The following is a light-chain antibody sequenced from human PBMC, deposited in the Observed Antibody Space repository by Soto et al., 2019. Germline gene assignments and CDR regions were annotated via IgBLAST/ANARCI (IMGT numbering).Light chain of an antibody. V-gene: IGKV3-20*01. Sequence: EIVLTQSRGTLSLSPGERASLSCRASQSVSRNYLAWFQQHPGQASRILISGASNRASDIPDMVSGIGSWTDCTLTSSRLEPEDFAVXYXLQXGXSXXTFGQGTRLEIK. J-gene: IGKJ5*01. CDR1: QSVSRNY. CDR3: LQXGXSXXT. CDR2: GAS.